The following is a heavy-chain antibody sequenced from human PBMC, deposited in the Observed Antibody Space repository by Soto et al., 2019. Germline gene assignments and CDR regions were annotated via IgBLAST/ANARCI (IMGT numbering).Heavy chain of an antibody. J-gene: IGHJ3*02. CDR1: GGTFSTYT. V-gene: IGHV1-69*02. CDR3: TLGSWSAETFDI. D-gene: IGHD6-13*01. Sequence: QVQLVQSGAEVKKPGSSVKVSCKASGGTFSTYTIIWVRQAPGQGLEWMGRILPMLDITNSAQRFQGRVTITADKSTSTAYLELSSLRFEDTAVYYCTLGSWSAETFDIWGRGTMFTVSS. CDR2: ILPMLDIT.